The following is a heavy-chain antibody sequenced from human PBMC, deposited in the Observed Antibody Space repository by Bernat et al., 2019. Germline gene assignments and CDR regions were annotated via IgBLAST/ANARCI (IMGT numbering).Heavy chain of an antibody. CDR2: ISSSSSYI. V-gene: IGHV3-21*01. CDR3: ASGFPYYYYGMDV. J-gene: IGHJ6*02. Sequence: EVQLVESGGGLVKPGGSLRLSCAASGFTFSSYSMNWVRQAPGKGLEWVSSISSSSSYIYDADSVKGRFTISRDNAKNSLYLQMNSLRAEDTAVYYCASGFPYYYYGMDVWGQGTTVTVSS. CDR1: GFTFSSYS. D-gene: IGHD2-21*01.